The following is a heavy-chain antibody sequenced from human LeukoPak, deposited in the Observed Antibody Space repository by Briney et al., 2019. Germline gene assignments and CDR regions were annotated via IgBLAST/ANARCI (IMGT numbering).Heavy chain of an antibody. D-gene: IGHD3-3*01. CDR3: ARAPSFGVALSYYYYMDV. V-gene: IGHV1-69*13. CDR1: GGTFSSYA. CDR2: SIPIFGTA. Sequence: SVKVSCKASGGTFSSYAISWVRQAPGPGLEWMGGSIPIFGTATYAQKFQGRVTITADESTSTAYMELSSLRCEDTAVYYCARAPSFGVALSYYYYMDVWGKGTTVTVSS. J-gene: IGHJ6*03.